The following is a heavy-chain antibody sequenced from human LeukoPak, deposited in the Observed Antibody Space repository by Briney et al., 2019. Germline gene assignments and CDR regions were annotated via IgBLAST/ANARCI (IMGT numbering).Heavy chain of an antibody. V-gene: IGHV4-34*01. CDR3: ARRMVRGFPVK. J-gene: IGHJ4*02. CDR1: GGSFSGYY. D-gene: IGHD3-10*01. Sequence: SETLSLTCAVYGGSFSGYYWSWIRQPPGKGLEWIGEINHSGSTNYNPSLKSRVTISVDTSKNQFSLKLSSVTAADTAVYYCARRMVRGFPVKWGQGNLVTGSS. CDR2: INHSGST.